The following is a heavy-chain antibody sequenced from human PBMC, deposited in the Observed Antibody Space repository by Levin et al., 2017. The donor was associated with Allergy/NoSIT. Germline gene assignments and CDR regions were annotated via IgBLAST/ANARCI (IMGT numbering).Heavy chain of an antibody. CDR1: GYTFSNYG. Sequence: GGSQRLSCKASGYTFSNYGINWVRQAPGQGLEWLGYISAYNGDTNYAQNLQGRVTMTTDTSTSTAYMELRSLRSDDTAVYYCASSGNSTDFDYWGQGTLVTVSS. CDR3: ASSGNSTDFDY. J-gene: IGHJ4*02. D-gene: IGHD2-2*01. V-gene: IGHV1-18*01. CDR2: ISAYNGDT.